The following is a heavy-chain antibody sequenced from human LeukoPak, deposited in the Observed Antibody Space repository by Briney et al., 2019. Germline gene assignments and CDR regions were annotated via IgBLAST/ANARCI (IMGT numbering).Heavy chain of an antibody. J-gene: IGHJ4*02. CDR2: IYHSGST. V-gene: IGHV4-39*07. CDR1: GDSISSSNSY. D-gene: IGHD3-3*01. Sequence: SETLSLTCTVSGDSISSSNSYWGWIRQPPGTGLEWIGSIYHSGSTYYNPSLKSRVTISVDTSKNQFSLKLSSVTAADTAVYYCARLDFWSGYSLDYWGQGTLVTVSS. CDR3: ARLDFWSGYSLDY.